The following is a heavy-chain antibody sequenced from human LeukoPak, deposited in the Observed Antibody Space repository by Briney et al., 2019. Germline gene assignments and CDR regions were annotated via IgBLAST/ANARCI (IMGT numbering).Heavy chain of an antibody. CDR1: GYTFTGYY. J-gene: IGHJ4*02. CDR3: AIHVDTAMATGY. D-gene: IGHD5-18*01. V-gene: IGHV1-2*02. Sequence: GASVKVSCKASGYTFTGYYMHWVRQDPGQGLEWMGWINPNSGGTNYAQKFQGRVTMTRDTSISTAYMELSRLRSDDTAVYYCAIHVDTAMATGYWGQGTLVTVSS. CDR2: INPNSGGT.